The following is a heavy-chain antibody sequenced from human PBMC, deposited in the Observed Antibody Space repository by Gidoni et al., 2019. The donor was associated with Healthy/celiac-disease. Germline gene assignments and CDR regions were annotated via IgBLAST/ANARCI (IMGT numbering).Heavy chain of an antibody. CDR2: INHSGST. Sequence: QVQLQQWGAGLLKPSETLSLTCAVYGGSFSGYYWSWIRQPPGKGLEWIGEINHSGSTNYNPSLKSRVTISVDTSKNQFSLKLSSVTAADTAVYYCARGRSAVAGTVAYYFDYWGQGTLVTVSS. CDR3: ARGRSAVAGTVAYYFDY. V-gene: IGHV4-34*01. CDR1: GGSFSGYY. J-gene: IGHJ4*02. D-gene: IGHD6-19*01.